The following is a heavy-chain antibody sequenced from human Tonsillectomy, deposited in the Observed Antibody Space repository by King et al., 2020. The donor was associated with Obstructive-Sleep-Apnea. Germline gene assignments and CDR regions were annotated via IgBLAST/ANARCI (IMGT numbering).Heavy chain of an antibody. J-gene: IGHJ6*02. CDR2: INHSGST. Sequence: VQLQQWGAGLLKPSETLSLTCAVYGGSFSGYYWSWIRQPPGKGLEWIGEINHSGSTNYNPSLKSRVPISVDTSKNQSSLKLSSVTAADTAVYYCARGSSGSGYYYYYYYYGMDVWGQGTTVTVSS. D-gene: IGHD3-22*01. V-gene: IGHV4-34*01. CDR3: ARGSSGSGYYYYYYYYGMDV. CDR1: GGSFSGYY.